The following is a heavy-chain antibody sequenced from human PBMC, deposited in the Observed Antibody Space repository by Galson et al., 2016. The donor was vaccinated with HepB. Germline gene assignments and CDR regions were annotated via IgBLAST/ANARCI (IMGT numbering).Heavy chain of an antibody. V-gene: IGHV3-23*01. D-gene: IGHD6-13*01. CDR2: GYGGRGGP. J-gene: IGHJ4*02. CDR3: ARCERYGSGWYGKNDS. CDR1: GFTFSSYA. Sequence: SLRLSCAASGFTFSSYAMTWVRQAPGKGLEWVSAGYGGRGGPHYADPVKGRCTMSRDISRNTLYPQMNSLRAEDTAVYYCARCERYGSGWYGKNDSWGQGILVSVSS.